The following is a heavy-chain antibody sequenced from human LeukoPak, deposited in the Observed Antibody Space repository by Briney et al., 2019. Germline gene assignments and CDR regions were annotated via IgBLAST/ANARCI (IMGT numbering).Heavy chain of an antibody. CDR2: IYSGGST. V-gene: IGHV3-66*01. Sequence: GESLKISCAASGFTVSSNYMSWVRQAPGKGLEWVSVIYSGGSTYYADSVKGRFTISRDNSKNTLYLQMNSLRAEDTAVYYCAGAAAGTLAFDIWGQGTMVTVSS. D-gene: IGHD6-13*01. CDR3: AGAAAGTLAFDI. J-gene: IGHJ3*02. CDR1: GFTVSSNY.